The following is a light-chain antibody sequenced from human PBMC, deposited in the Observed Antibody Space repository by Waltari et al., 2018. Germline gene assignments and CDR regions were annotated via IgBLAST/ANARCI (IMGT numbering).Light chain of an antibody. CDR3: QQSYSTPYT. V-gene: IGKV1-39*01. J-gene: IGKJ2*01. CDR2: AAS. Sequence: DILLTQSPVFLSAFVGERVTISCRSSQTVNTYLNWYQQKLGEAPKLLIYAASTLQSGVPPRFSGTGSGTVFTLTILSLQPEDFATYFCQQSYSTPYTFGPGT. CDR1: QTVNTY.